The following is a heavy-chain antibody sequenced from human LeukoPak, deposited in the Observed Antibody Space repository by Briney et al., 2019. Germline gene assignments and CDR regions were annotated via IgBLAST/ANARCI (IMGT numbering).Heavy chain of an antibody. Sequence: PSETLSLTCAVYGGSFSGYYWSWIRQPPGKGLEWIGEVNHSGSTNYNPSLKSRVTISVDTSKNQFSLKLSSVTAADTAVYYCARKLNVLLWFGESRGYFDYWGQGTLVTVSS. CDR2: VNHSGST. J-gene: IGHJ4*02. CDR3: ARKLNVLLWFGESRGYFDY. CDR1: GGSFSGYY. V-gene: IGHV4-34*01. D-gene: IGHD3-10*01.